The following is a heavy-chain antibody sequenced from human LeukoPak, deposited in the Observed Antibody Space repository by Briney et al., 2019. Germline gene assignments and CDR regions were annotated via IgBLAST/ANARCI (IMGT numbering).Heavy chain of an antibody. V-gene: IGHV1-24*01. D-gene: IGHD4-17*01. CDR1: GYTLTELS. J-gene: IGHJ5*02. CDR2: FDPEDGET. Sequence: WASVKVSCKVSGYTLTELSMHWVRQAPGKGLEWMGGFDPEDGETIYAQKFQGRVTMTEDTSTDTAYMGLSSLRSEDTAVYYCATLDYGDYNWFDPWGQGTLVTVSS. CDR3: ATLDYGDYNWFDP.